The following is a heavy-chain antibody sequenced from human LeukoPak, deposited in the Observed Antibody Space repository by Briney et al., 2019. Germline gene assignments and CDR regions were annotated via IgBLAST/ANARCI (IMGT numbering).Heavy chain of an antibody. J-gene: IGHJ4*02. Sequence: ASVKVSCKASGYTFANYAMNWVRQAPGQGLEWMGWISTNTGNPTYAQGFTGRFVFSLDTSVSTSYLQISSLKAEDTAVYYCARETSDGNFHFDYWGQGTLVTVSS. CDR1: GYTFANYA. V-gene: IGHV7-4-1*02. CDR3: ARETSDGNFHFDY. D-gene: IGHD4-23*01. CDR2: ISTNTGNP.